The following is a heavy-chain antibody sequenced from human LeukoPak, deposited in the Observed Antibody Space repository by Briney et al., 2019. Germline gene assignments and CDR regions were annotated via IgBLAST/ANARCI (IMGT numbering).Heavy chain of an antibody. J-gene: IGHJ6*02. CDR3: ARDLPFTGSDYGMDV. D-gene: IGHD2-8*02. Sequence: TGGSLRLSCAASGFTFSSYAMHWVRQAPGKGLEWVAVISYDGSNKYYADSVKGRFTISRDNSKNTLYLQMNSLRAEDTAVYYCARDLPFTGSDYGMDVWGQGTTVTVSS. V-gene: IGHV3-30-3*01. CDR2: ISYDGSNK. CDR1: GFTFSSYA.